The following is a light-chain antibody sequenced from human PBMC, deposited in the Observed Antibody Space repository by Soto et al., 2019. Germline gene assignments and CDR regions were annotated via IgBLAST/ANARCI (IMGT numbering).Light chain of an antibody. CDR3: QQYDTSPRT. Sequence: EIVLTQSPGTLSPSPGDRATLSCRASQNLGSGYLAWYQQKPGQAPRILIYAASSRATGIPDRFSGSGSGTDFSLTISRLEPEDFAVYYCQQYDTSPRTFGQGTKVEI. V-gene: IGKV3-20*01. J-gene: IGKJ1*01. CDR1: QNLGSGY. CDR2: AAS.